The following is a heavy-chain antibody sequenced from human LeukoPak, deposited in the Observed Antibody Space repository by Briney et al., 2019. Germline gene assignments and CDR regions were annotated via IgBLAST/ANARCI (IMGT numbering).Heavy chain of an antibody. D-gene: IGHD6-19*01. Sequence: KPSETLSLTCTVSGGPISSYYWSWIRQPPGKGLEWIGYISYSGSTNSNPSLKSRVTISVDTSKNQFSLKLNSVTAADTAIYYCARHWYASGWYAGFDYWGQGTLVTVSS. CDR2: ISYSGST. CDR3: ARHWYASGWYAGFDY. J-gene: IGHJ4*02. V-gene: IGHV4-59*08. CDR1: GGPISSYY.